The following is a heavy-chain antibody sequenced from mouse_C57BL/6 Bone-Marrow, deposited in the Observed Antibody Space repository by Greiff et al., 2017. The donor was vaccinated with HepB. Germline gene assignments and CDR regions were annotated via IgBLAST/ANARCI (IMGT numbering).Heavy chain of an antibody. V-gene: IGHV5-17*01. CDR2: ISSGSSTI. J-gene: IGHJ3*01. CDR1: GFTFSDYG. Sequence: EVQRVESGGGLVKPGGSLKLSCAASGFTFSDYGMHWVRQAPEKGLEWVAYISSGSSTIYYADTVKGRFTISRDNAKNTLFLQMTSLRSEDTAMYYCARRGKNYGSTPWFAYWGQGTLVTVSA. CDR3: ARRGKNYGSTPWFAY. D-gene: IGHD1-1*01.